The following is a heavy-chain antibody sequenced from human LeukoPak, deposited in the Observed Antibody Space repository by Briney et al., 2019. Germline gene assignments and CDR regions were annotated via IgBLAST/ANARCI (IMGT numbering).Heavy chain of an antibody. Sequence: PSQTLSLTCTVSGGSISSGDYYWSWIRQHPGKGLEWIGYIYDSGSTNYNTSRKSRVTISVETSKNQCSLKLTSVTSADTAVYYCARGWFGELLWSVDAFDIWGQGTMVTVSS. CDR3: ARGWFGELLWSVDAFDI. V-gene: IGHV4-31*03. D-gene: IGHD3-10*01. CDR2: IYDSGST. J-gene: IGHJ3*02. CDR1: GGSISSGDYY.